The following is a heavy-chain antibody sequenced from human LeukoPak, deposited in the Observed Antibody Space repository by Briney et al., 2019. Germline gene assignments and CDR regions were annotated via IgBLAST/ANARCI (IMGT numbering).Heavy chain of an antibody. CDR1: GGSISSYY. D-gene: IGHD6-19*01. CDR3: ARIALTVAGNDY. V-gene: IGHV4-39*07. J-gene: IGHJ4*02. Sequence: SETLSLTCTVSGGSISSYYWGWIRQPPGKGLEWIGSIYYSGSTYYNPSLKSRVTISVDTSKNQFSLKLSSVTAADTAVYYCARIALTVAGNDYWGQGTLVTVSS. CDR2: IYYSGST.